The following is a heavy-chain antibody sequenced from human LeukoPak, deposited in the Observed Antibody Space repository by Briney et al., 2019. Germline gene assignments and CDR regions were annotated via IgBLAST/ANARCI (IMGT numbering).Heavy chain of an antibody. CDR2: ISRRSGAT. J-gene: IGHJ4*02. CDR3: VSWAGGNSDVASFDF. Sequence: ASVKVSCTASGSIFSDYYMHWVRQVPGRGFEWMGWISRRSGATKIAPKFQGRVTLTRDISISTAYVELTNLASDDTAVYYCVSWAGGNSDVASFDFWGQGTLVLVSS. CDR1: GSIFSDYY. V-gene: IGHV1-2*02. D-gene: IGHD2-21*01.